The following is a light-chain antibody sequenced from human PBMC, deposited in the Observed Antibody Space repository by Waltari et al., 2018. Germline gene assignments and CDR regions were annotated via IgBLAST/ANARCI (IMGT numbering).Light chain of an antibody. Sequence: QSALTQPASVSGSPGQSITISCTGSSTDVGAYNFVSWYQQHPGKVPKLILYDVVNPPSGISHRFSASKSGNTASLTISGLQEEDEGEYYCSSYTTSTTLLFGTGTRLTVL. CDR3: SSYTTSTTLL. CDR2: DVV. V-gene: IGLV2-14*01. J-gene: IGLJ1*01. CDR1: STDVGAYNF.